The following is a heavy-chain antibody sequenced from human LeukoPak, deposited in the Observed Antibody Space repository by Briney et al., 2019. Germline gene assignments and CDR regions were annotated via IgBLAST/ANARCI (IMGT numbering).Heavy chain of an antibody. Sequence: PGGSLRLSCAASGFTFSDYYMIWIRQAPGKGLEWVSYITSSGSTIYYADSVKGRFTISRDNAKNSLYLQMNSLRAEDTAVYYCARDVPLGSGYYYHYWGQGTLVTVSS. CDR3: ARDVPLGSGYYYHY. CDR1: GFTFSDYY. V-gene: IGHV3-11*04. CDR2: ITSSGSTI. D-gene: IGHD3-22*01. J-gene: IGHJ4*02.